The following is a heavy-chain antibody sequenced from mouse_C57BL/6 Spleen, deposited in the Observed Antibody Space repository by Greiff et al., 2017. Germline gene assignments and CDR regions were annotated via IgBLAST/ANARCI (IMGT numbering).Heavy chain of an antibody. V-gene: IGHV1-55*01. CDR1: GYTFTSYW. CDR3: ARYTMIADYAMDY. Sequence: QVQLQQPGAELVKPGASVKMSCTASGYTFTSYWITWVKQRPGQGLEWIGDIYPGSGSTNYNEKFKRKATLTVDTSSSTAYMQLSSLTSEDSAVYYCARYTMIADYAMDYWGQGTSVTVSS. J-gene: IGHJ4*01. CDR2: IYPGSGST. D-gene: IGHD2-4*01.